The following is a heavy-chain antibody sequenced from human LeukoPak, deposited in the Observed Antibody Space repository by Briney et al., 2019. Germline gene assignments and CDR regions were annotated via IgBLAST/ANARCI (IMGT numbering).Heavy chain of an antibody. D-gene: IGHD3-22*01. CDR1: GASINTYY. CDR3: ARHGDSSEGDYFDY. J-gene: IGHJ4*02. V-gene: IGHV4-59*08. CDR2: IYYSGST. Sequence: SETLSLTCTVSGASINTYYWSWIRQPPGKGLGWIGYIYYSGSTNYNPSLKSRVTISVDTSKNQFSLKLSSVTAADTAVYYCARHGDSSEGDYFDYWGQGTLVTVSS.